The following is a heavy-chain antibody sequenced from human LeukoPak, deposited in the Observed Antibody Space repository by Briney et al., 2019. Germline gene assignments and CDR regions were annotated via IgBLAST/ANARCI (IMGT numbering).Heavy chain of an antibody. J-gene: IGHJ5*02. Sequence: GGSLRLSCAASGFSLSNYWMNWVRQAPGKGLEWVANIKQDGSEKNYVDSVKGRFSISRDNAKNSLILQMNSLRAEDTAVYYCASIHGGYDHWGQGTLVTVSS. V-gene: IGHV3-7*03. CDR2: IKQDGSEK. CDR1: GFSLSNYW. D-gene: IGHD6-25*01. CDR3: ASIHGGYDH.